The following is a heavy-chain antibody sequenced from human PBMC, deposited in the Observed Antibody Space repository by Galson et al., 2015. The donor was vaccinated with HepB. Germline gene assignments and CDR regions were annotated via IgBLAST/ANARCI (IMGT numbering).Heavy chain of an antibody. Sequence: SLRLSCAASGFTFSNYWMSWVRQAPGKGLEWVANIKEDGTEKYYVDSVKGRFTISRDNAKNSLYLQMNSLRTEDTAVYYCAREDFHSHGWYRDRRWFDPWGQGTLVTVSS. V-gene: IGHV3-7*01. J-gene: IGHJ5*02. CDR1: GFTFSNYW. CDR2: IKEDGTEK. D-gene: IGHD6-19*01. CDR3: AREDFHSHGWYRDRRWFDP.